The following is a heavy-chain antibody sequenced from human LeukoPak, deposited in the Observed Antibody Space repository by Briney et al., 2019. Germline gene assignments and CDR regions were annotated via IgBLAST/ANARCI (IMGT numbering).Heavy chain of an antibody. V-gene: IGHV1-69*13. CDR2: IIPIFGTA. D-gene: IGHD2-15*01. CDR1: GGTFSSYA. CDR3: AGGVVVAATFDY. J-gene: IGHJ4*02. Sequence: GASVKVSCKASGGTFSSYAISWVRQAPGQGLEWMGGIIPIFGTANDAQKFQGRVTITADESTSTAYMELSSLRSEDTAVYYCAGGVVVAATFDYWGQGTLVTVSS.